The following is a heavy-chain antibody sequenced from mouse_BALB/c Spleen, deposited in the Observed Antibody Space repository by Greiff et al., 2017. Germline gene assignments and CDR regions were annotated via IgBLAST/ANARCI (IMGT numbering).Heavy chain of an antibody. Sequence: EVKVVESGGGLVKPGGSLKLSCAASGFTFSDYYMYWVRQTPEKRLEWVATISDGGSYTYYPDSVKGRFTISRDNAKNNLYLQMSSLKSEDTAMYYCARVDGSSPYYAMDYWGQGTSVTVSS. CDR3: ARVDGSSPYYAMDY. CDR1: GFTFSDYY. J-gene: IGHJ4*01. CDR2: ISDGGSYT. D-gene: IGHD1-1*01. V-gene: IGHV5-4*02.